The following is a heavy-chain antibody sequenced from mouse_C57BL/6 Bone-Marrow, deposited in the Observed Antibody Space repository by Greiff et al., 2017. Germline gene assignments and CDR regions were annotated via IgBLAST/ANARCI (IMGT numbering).Heavy chain of an antibody. V-gene: IGHV1-42*01. CDR3: ARKDGNSFAY. Sequence: VQLQQSGPELVKPGASVKISCKASGYSFTGYYMNWVKQSPEKGLEWIGEINPSTGGTTYNQKFKAKATLTVDKSSSTAYMQLKSLTSEDSAVYYCARKDGNSFAYWGQGTLVTVSA. CDR2: INPSTGGT. J-gene: IGHJ3*01. D-gene: IGHD2-1*01. CDR1: GYSFTGYY.